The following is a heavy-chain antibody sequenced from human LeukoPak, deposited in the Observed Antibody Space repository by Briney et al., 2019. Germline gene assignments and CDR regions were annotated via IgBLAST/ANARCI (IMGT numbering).Heavy chain of an antibody. CDR2: IYTSGST. J-gene: IGHJ4*02. V-gene: IGHV4-4*07. Sequence: SETLSLTCTVSGGSISSYYWSWIRQPAGKGLEWIGRIYTSGSTNYNPSLKSRVTISVDKSKNQFSLKLSSVTAADTAVYYCARDSYYYDSSGYYLDYWGQGTLVTVSS. CDR3: ARDSYYYDSSGYYLDY. D-gene: IGHD3-22*01. CDR1: GGSISSYY.